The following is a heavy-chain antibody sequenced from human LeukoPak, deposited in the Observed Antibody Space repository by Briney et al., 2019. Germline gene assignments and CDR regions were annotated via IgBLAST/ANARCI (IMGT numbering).Heavy chain of an antibody. J-gene: IGHJ4*02. CDR1: GYTFTSYY. CDR2: INPNSGGT. CDR3: ARGRGYSYGLDY. D-gene: IGHD5-18*01. V-gene: IGHV1-2*04. Sequence: EASVKVSCKASGYTFTSYYMHWVRQAPGQGLEWMGWINPNSGGTNYAQKFQGWVTMTRDTSISTAYMELSRLRSDDTAVYYCARGRGYSYGLDYWGQGTLVTVSS.